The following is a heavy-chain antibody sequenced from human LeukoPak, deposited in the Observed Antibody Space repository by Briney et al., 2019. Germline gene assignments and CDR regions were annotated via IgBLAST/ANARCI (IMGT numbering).Heavy chain of an antibody. CDR2: IYYSGST. J-gene: IGHJ4*02. CDR3: ARGWSGSYPYYFDY. Sequence: PSETLSLTCTVSGGSISSYYWSWIRQPPGKGLEWIGYIYYSGSTNYNPSLKSRVTISVDTSKNQFSLKLSSVTAADTAVYYCARGWSGSYPYYFDYWGQGTLVTVSS. D-gene: IGHD3-10*01. CDR1: GGSISSYY. V-gene: IGHV4-59*01.